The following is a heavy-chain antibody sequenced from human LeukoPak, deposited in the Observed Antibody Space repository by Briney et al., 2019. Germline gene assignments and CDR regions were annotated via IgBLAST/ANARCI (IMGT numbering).Heavy chain of an antibody. V-gene: IGHV3-48*01. J-gene: IGHJ4*02. CDR1: GFTFSTYT. D-gene: IGHD4-17*01. Sequence: QPGGSLRLSCAASGFTFSTYTMNWVRQAPGKGLEWGSDISSSSRTMYYAASVRGRFTISRDNAKNSLYLQMNSLRAEDTAVYYCARDYYGDYYFDYWGQGTLVTVSS. CDR3: ARDYYGDYYFDY. CDR2: ISSSSRTM.